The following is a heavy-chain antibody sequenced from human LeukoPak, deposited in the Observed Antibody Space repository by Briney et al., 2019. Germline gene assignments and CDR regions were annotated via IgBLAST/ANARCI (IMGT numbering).Heavy chain of an antibody. J-gene: IGHJ4*02. D-gene: IGHD1-26*01. Sequence: SETLSLTCTVSGGSISSSSYYWGWIRQPPGKGLEWIGSIYYSGSTYYNPSLKSRVTISVDTSKNQFSLKLSSVTAADTAVYYCATIVGARDYWGQGTLVTVSS. CDR1: GGSISSSSYY. CDR3: ATIVGARDY. CDR2: IYYSGST. V-gene: IGHV4-39*07.